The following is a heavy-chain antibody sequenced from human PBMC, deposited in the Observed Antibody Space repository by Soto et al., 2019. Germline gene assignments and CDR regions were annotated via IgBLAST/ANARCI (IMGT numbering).Heavy chain of an antibody. J-gene: IGHJ5*02. CDR2: IYYSGST. Sequence: ETLSLTCTISGGSISGYYWSWIRQPPGKGLEWIGYIYYSGSTNYNPSLKSRVTISVDTSKNQFSLKLNSVTAADTAVYYCARNSGSYYRWFDPWGQGTLVTVSS. D-gene: IGHD1-26*01. V-gene: IGHV4-59*01. CDR1: GGSISGYY. CDR3: ARNSGSYYRWFDP.